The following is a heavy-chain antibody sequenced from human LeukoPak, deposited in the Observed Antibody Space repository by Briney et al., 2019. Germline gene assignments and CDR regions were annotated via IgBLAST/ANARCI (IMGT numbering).Heavy chain of an antibody. Sequence: GGSLRLSCAASGFTFSNHYMDWVRQTPGKGLEGVGRSRNKADNYITEYAASVKGRFTVSRDDSQSSLYLQMNSLKTEDTAVYYCARRYCSGGHCYSDFWGQGTLVTVSS. D-gene: IGHD2-15*01. V-gene: IGHV3-72*01. CDR2: SRNKADNYIT. CDR3: ARRYCSGGHCYSDF. J-gene: IGHJ4*02. CDR1: GFTFSNHY.